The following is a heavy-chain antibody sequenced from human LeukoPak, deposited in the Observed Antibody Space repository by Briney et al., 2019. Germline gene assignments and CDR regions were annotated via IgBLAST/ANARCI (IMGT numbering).Heavy chain of an antibody. V-gene: IGHV3-23*01. CDR1: GFTFSSYD. CDR2: ISGSGGST. CDR3: AKSGSGWYFDY. D-gene: IGHD6-19*01. Sequence: GGSLRLSCAASGFTFSSYDMSWVRQAPGKGLEWASDISGSGGSTYYADSVKGRFTISRDNSKNTLYLQMNSLRAEDTAVYYCAKSGSGWYFDYWGQGTLVTVSS. J-gene: IGHJ4*02.